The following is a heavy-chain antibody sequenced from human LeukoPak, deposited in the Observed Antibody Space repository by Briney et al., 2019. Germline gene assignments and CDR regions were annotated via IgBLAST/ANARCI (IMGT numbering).Heavy chain of an antibody. J-gene: IGHJ4*02. Sequence: GGSPRLSCAASGFTFSSYAMSWVRQAPGKGLEWVSAISGSGGSTYYADSVKGRFTISRDNSKNTLYLQMNSLRAEDTAVYYRAKDGGYGSGWYGVWGQGTLVTVSS. CDR2: ISGSGGST. CDR3: AKDGGYGSGWYGV. D-gene: IGHD6-19*01. V-gene: IGHV3-23*01. CDR1: GFTFSSYA.